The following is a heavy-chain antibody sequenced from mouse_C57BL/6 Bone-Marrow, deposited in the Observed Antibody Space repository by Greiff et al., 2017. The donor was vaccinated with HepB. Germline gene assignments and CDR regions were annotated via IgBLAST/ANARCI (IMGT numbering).Heavy chain of an antibody. CDR2: IDPENGDT. D-gene: IGHD4-1*01. J-gene: IGHJ3*01. CDR1: GFNIKDDY. V-gene: IGHV14-4*01. CDR3: TTTLRLRRTLNWDRAY. Sequence: LQQSGAELVRPGASVKLSCTASGFNIKDDYMHWVKQRPEQGLEWIGWIDPENGDTEYASKFQGKATITADTSSNTAYLQLSSLTSEDTAVYYCTTTLRLRRTLNWDRAYWGQGTLVTVSA.